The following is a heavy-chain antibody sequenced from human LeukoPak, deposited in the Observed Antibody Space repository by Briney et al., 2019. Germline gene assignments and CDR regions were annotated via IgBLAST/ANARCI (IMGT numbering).Heavy chain of an antibody. J-gene: IGHJ3*02. CDR1: GYTFTGYY. V-gene: IGHV1-2*02. CDR3: ARDHIVATKDAFDI. D-gene: IGHD5-12*01. CDR2: ISPKSGGT. Sequence: ASVKVSCKASGYTFTGYYIHWVRQAPGQGLEWMGWISPKSGGTNYAQKFQGRVTMTRDTSISTAYMELTRLRSDDTAVYYCARDHIVATKDAFDIWGQGTMVTVSS.